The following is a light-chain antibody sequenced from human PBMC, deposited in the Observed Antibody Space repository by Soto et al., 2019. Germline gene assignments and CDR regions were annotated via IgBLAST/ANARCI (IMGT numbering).Light chain of an antibody. J-gene: IGLJ1*01. CDR2: EVS. Sequence: QSALTQPASVSGSPGQSITISCTGTSSDVGGYDYVSWYQLHPGKAPKLMVFEVSNRPSGVSYRFSGSKSGNTASLTISGLQAEDEADYFCSSYSTSTAYLFGTGTKVTV. CDR1: SSDVGGYDY. CDR3: SSYSTSTAYL. V-gene: IGLV2-14*01.